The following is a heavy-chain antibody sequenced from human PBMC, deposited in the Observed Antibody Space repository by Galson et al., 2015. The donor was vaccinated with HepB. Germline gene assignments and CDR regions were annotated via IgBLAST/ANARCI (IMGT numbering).Heavy chain of an antibody. D-gene: IGHD6-13*01. CDR3: AREGIAAAGTFRRSVIRRGLHSYYYYDMDV. V-gene: IGHV1-69*13. CDR1: GGTFSSYA. Sequence: SVKVSCKASGGTFSSYAISWVRQAPGQGLEWMGGIIPIFGTANYAQKFQGRVTITADESTSTAYMELSSLRSEDTAVYYCAREGIAAAGTFRRSVIRRGLHSYYYYDMDVWGQGSTATVS. J-gene: IGHJ6*02. CDR2: IIPIFGTA.